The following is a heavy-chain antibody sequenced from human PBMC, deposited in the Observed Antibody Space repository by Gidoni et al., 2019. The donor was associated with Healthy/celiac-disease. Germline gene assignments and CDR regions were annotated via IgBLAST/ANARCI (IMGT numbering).Heavy chain of an antibody. D-gene: IGHD6-13*01. V-gene: IGHV4-30-4*01. Sequence: QVQLQESGPGLVKHSQTLSLTCTVSGGASSSGDYYWSWLRQPPGKGLEWIGYIYYSAGTYYNPSLKSRVTISVDTSKNQFSLKLSSVTAADTAVYYCARGGIAAADAFDIWGQGTMVTVSS. CDR2: IYYSAGT. J-gene: IGHJ3*02. CDR1: GGASSSGDYY. CDR3: ARGGIAAADAFDI.